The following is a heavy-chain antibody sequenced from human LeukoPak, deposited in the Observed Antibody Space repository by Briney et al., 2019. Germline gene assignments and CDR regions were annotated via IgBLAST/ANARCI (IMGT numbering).Heavy chain of an antibody. J-gene: IGHJ4*02. CDR3: VGATTGFGELLRFEF. CDR1: GFTFSSYG. Sequence: GGSLRLSCAASGFTFSSYGMSWVRQAPGKGLEWVSHISGSGILTYYADSVKGRFTISRDNSKNTLYLQINSMRAEDTARYYFVGATTGFGELLRFEFWGQGTLVTASS. D-gene: IGHD3-10*01. V-gene: IGHV3-23*01. CDR2: ISGSGILT.